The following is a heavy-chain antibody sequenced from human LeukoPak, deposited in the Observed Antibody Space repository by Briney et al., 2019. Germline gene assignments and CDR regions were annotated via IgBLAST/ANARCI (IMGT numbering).Heavy chain of an antibody. CDR1: GFTFSSYR. V-gene: IGHV3-74*01. Sequence: GGFLRLSCAASGFTFSSYRMHWVRKTPGEGLVWVSRINRDGSTTNYADSVKGRFTISRDNAKNTLYLQMNSLRAEDAAVYYCARDEGTYGMDVWGQGTTVTVSS. J-gene: IGHJ6*02. D-gene: IGHD1-1*01. CDR3: ARDEGTYGMDV. CDR2: INRDGSTT.